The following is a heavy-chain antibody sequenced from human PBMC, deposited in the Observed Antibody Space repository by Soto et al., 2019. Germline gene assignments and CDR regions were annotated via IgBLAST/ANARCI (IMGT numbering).Heavy chain of an antibody. CDR1: GFTFSSYV. V-gene: IGHV3-23*01. J-gene: IGHJ4*02. CDR3: AKRLRFLEWLLPAFDY. D-gene: IGHD3-3*01. CDR2: ISGSGGST. Sequence: PGGSLRLSCAASGFTFSSYVMSWVRQAPGKGLEWVSAISGSGGSTYYADSVKGRFTISRDNSKNTLYLQMNSLRAEDTAVYYCAKRLRFLEWLLPAFDYWGQGTLVTVSS.